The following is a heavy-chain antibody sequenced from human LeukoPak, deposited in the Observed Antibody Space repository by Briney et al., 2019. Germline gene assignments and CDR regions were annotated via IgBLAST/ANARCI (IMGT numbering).Heavy chain of an antibody. J-gene: IGHJ4*02. CDR3: ARTGSTVTMLYPFDH. V-gene: IGHV4-59*01. D-gene: IGHD4-17*01. CDR1: GGSIRSYY. CDR2: IYYSGSN. Sequence: PSETLSLTCTVSGGSIRSYYWSWIRQPPGKGLEWIGYIYYSGSNNYNPSLKSRVSISVDTSKNQCSLKLSSVTAADTAVYYCARTGSTVTMLYPFDHWGQGTLVTVSS.